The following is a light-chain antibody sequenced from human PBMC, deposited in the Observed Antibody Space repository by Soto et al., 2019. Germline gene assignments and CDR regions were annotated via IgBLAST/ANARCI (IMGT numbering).Light chain of an antibody. CDR1: QSISTY. J-gene: IGKJ3*01. CDR2: DAS. CDR3: QQTYNTPLT. V-gene: IGKV1-39*01. Sequence: DIQMTQSPSSLSASVGDRVTITCRASQSISTYLNWYQQKPGKAPKNLIYDASSLQSGVPSRFSGSGSGTDFTLTINSLPPEDFATYYCQQTYNTPLTFGPGTKVDFK.